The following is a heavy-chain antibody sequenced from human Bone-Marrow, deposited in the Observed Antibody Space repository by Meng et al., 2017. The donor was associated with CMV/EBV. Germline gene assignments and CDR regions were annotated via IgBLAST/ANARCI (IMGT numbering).Heavy chain of an antibody. V-gene: IGHV1-8*01. CDR2: MNPNSGNT. D-gene: IGHD2-15*01. CDR1: GYTFASYD. Sequence: ASVKVSCKASGYTFASYDINWVRQVTGQGLEWMGWMNPNSGNTGYSQKFQGRVTMTRDTSISTAYMELSSLRSEDTAVYYCARAIRGVVAAIDYWGQGTLVTVSS. CDR3: ARAIRGVVAAIDY. J-gene: IGHJ4*02.